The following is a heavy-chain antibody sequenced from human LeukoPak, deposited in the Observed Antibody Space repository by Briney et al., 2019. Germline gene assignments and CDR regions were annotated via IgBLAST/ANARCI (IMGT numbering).Heavy chain of an antibody. Sequence: GGSLRLSRAASGFTFSSYWMSWVRQAPGKGLEWVANIKQDGNEKYYVDSVRGRFTISRDNAKNSLYLQMNSLRAEDTAVYYCAREAVRGVGANWFDPWGQGTLVTVSS. CDR2: IKQDGNEK. CDR3: AREAVRGVGANWFDP. V-gene: IGHV3-7*01. D-gene: IGHD3-10*01. CDR1: GFTFSSYW. J-gene: IGHJ5*02.